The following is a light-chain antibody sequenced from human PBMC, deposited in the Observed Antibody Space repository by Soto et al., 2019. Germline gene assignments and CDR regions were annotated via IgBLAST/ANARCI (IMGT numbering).Light chain of an antibody. CDR3: CSYTTTTTYV. CDR1: GNDVGGYTY. CDR2: DVN. V-gene: IGLV2-14*03. Sequence: QSALTQPASVSGSPGQSISISCTGTGNDVGGYTYVSWYQQHPDKVPKLVIFDVNRRPSGVSDHFSGSKSDNAASLTISGLQAEDEADYYCCSYTTTTTYVFGTGTKVTVL. J-gene: IGLJ1*01.